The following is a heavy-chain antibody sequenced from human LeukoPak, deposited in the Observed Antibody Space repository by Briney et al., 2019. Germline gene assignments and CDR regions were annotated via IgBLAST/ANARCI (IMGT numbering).Heavy chain of an antibody. J-gene: IGHJ4*02. CDR2: ISYDGSNK. D-gene: IGHD3-10*01. CDR3: ANMDGDDY. V-gene: IGHV3-30*18. CDR1: GFTFSSYG. Sequence: PGGSLRLSCAASGFTFSSYGMHWVRQAPGKGLEWVAVISYDGSNKYYADSVKGRFTISRDNSKNTLYLQMNGLRAEDTAVYYCANMDGDDYWGQGTLVTVSS.